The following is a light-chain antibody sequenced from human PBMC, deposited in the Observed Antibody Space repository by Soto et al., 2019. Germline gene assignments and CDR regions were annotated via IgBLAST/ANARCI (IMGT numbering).Light chain of an antibody. J-gene: IGKJ2*02. V-gene: IGKV3-11*01. CDR3: HHYSRSPPCA. CDR1: QSVSSY. Sequence: EIVLTQSPATLSLSPGERATLSCRASQSVSSYLAWYQQKPGQAPRLLIYDASNRATGIPARFSGSGSGTDFTLTISRLEPEDFAVYYCHHYSRSPPCAFGQGTKLEIK. CDR2: DAS.